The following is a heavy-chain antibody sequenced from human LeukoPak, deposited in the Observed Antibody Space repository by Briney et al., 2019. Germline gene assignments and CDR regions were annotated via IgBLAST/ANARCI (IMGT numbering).Heavy chain of an antibody. V-gene: IGHV4-34*01. CDR1: GGSFSGYY. CDR2: INHSGST. D-gene: IGHD2-2*01. Sequence: SETLSLTCAVYGGSFSGYYWSWIRQPPGKGLEWIGEINHSGSTNYNPSLKSRVTISVDTSKNQFSLKLSSVTAADTAVYYCARGADIVVVPAEVGMDVWGQGTLVTVSS. CDR3: ARGADIVVVPAEVGMDV. J-gene: IGHJ4*02.